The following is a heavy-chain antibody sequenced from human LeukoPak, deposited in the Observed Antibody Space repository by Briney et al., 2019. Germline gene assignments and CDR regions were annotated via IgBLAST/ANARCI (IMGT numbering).Heavy chain of an antibody. J-gene: IGHJ6*03. CDR1: GFTFSTYA. D-gene: IGHD2-2*01. CDR3: ARGRTGYQLLPTKKDYSYYYMDV. CDR2: INHSGST. Sequence: GSLRLSCAASGFTFSTYAMTWVRQAPGQGLEWIGEINHSGSTNYNPSLKSRVTISVDTSKNQFSLKLSSVTAADTAVYYCARGRTGYQLLPTKKDYSYYYMDVWDKGTTVTVSS. V-gene: IGHV4-34*01.